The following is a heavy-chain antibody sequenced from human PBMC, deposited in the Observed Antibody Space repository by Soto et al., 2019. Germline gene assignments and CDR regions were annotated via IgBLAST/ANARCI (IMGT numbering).Heavy chain of an antibody. CDR1: GGSISSYY. J-gene: IGHJ3*02. D-gene: IGHD3-9*01. V-gene: IGHV4-59*01. CDR3: ARGLRYFDWTISDAFDI. CDR2: IYYSGST. Sequence: SETLSLTCTVSGGSISSYYWSWIRQPPGKGLEWIGYIYYSGSTNYNPSLKSRVTISVDTSKNQFSLKLSSVTAADTAVYYCARGLRYFDWTISDAFDIWGQGTMVTVSS.